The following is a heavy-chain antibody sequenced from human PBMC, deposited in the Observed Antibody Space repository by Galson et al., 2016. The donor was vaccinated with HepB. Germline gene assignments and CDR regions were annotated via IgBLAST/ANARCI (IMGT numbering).Heavy chain of an antibody. J-gene: IGHJ4*02. CDR3: ARLSGWSDRHLDS. V-gene: IGHV2-70*01. CDR2: IDWVDEK. CDR1: GFSLSTSGLC. Sequence: PALVKPTQTLTLTRTFSGFSLSTSGLCMTWIRQPPGKALEWLALIDWVDEKYYTTSLKTRLTISKDTSKNQVVLRMTNMDPVDTATYYCARLSGWSDRHLDSWGQGTLVTVSS. D-gene: IGHD6-19*01.